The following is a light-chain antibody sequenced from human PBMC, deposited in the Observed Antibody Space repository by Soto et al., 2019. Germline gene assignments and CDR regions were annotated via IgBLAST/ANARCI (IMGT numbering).Light chain of an antibody. CDR3: QQYKSWPPIT. CDR1: QSLNTD. V-gene: IGKV3-15*01. CDR2: GAS. Sequence: EILMTQPPDSLSVSPGETATLSCRASQSLNTDLAWYQQKPGQAPRLLLYGASTRATGISPRFSGGGSGTEFTLTISGLQSEDSAVYYCQQYKSWPPITFGQGTRLEIK. J-gene: IGKJ5*01.